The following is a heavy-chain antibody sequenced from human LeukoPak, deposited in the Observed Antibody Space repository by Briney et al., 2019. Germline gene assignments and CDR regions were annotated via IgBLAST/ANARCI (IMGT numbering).Heavy chain of an antibody. Sequence: SGGSLRLSRAASGFTFGSYDMHWVRQVIGKGLEWVSAISTAGDPYYPGSVKGRFTISRENAKNSLYLQMNSLRAGDTAVYYCARGSSNWYNAYDIWGQGTMVTVSS. J-gene: IGHJ3*02. CDR3: ARGSSNWYNAYDI. CDR1: GFTFGSYD. CDR2: ISTAGDP. D-gene: IGHD6-13*01. V-gene: IGHV3-13*05.